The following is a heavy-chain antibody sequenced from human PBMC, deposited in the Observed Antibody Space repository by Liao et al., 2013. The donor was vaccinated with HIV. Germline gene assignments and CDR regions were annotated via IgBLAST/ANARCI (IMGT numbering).Heavy chain of an antibody. D-gene: IGHD5-12*01. V-gene: IGHV4-39*07. CDR2: VTHSGGT. J-gene: IGHJ4*02. CDR3: ARGRTVATTPLAY. Sequence: QLQLQESGPGLVRPSETLSLTCSVSGDSLANPIYFWSWIRQSPGKGPEWLGEVTHSGGTNHNPSLKNRLTISVDTSKNQVSLKLDSVTAADTAVYYCARGRTVATTPLAYWGQGTLVTVSS. CDR1: GDSLANPIYF.